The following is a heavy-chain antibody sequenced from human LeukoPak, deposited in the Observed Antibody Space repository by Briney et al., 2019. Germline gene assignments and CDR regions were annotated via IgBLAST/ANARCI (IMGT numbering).Heavy chain of an antibody. CDR3: GRGFVAYAKYGGD. CDR2: INHSGST. CDR1: GGTFSGYY. D-gene: IGHD2-2*01. Sequence: SETVSLTCAVYGGTFSGYYWSWIRQPPGKGLEWIGEINHSGSTNYNPSLKSRVTISVDTSKNQFSLKLSSVTAADTAVYYCGRGFVAYAKYGGDWGQGTLVTVSS. V-gene: IGHV4-34*01. J-gene: IGHJ4*02.